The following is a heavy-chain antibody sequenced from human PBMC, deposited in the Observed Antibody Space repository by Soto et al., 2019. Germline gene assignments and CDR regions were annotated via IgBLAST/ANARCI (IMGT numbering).Heavy chain of an antibody. CDR1: GFNFVDYA. CDR2: ISGSGGAT. J-gene: IGHJ4*02. CDR3: AKDQYSYGYGEDSFDS. V-gene: IGHV3-23*01. D-gene: IGHD5-18*01. Sequence: EVQLLESGGGLVQPGGSLRLSCVASGFNFVDYAMTWVRQAPGKGLEWVSAISGSGGATYYADAVRGRFTISRDHSKNTLFLQMDSLRVEDTAIYYCAKDQYSYGYGEDSFDSWGQGTLVTVSS.